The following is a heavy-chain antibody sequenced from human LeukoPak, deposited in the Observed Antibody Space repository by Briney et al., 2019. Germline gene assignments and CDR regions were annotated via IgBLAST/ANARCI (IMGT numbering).Heavy chain of an antibody. D-gene: IGHD3-10*01. CDR3: ARGGYYGSGNDFRFDP. CDR2: IYYSGST. V-gene: IGHV4-59*01. J-gene: IGHJ5*02. CDR1: GGSISSYY. Sequence: SETLSLTCTVSGGSISSYYWSWIRQPPGKGLEWIGYIYYSGSTNYKPSVKSRVTISVDTSKNQFSLKLSSVTAADTAVYYCARGGYYGSGNDFRFDPWGQGTLVTVPS.